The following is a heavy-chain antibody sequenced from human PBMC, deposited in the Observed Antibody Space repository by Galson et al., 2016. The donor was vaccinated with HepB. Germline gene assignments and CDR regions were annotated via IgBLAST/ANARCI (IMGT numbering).Heavy chain of an antibody. CDR1: GFTFSNYG. V-gene: IGHV3-23*01. J-gene: IGHJ4*01. D-gene: IGHD1-26*01. Sequence: SLRLSCAASGFTFSNYGMTWVRQAPGKGLEVVSSISRSGDSTDYADSVKGRFTISRDNSKNTLSLQMNSLTADDTAIYYCVQGSTAPAVWSQGTRVPVSS. CDR2: ISRSGDST. CDR3: VQGSTAPAV.